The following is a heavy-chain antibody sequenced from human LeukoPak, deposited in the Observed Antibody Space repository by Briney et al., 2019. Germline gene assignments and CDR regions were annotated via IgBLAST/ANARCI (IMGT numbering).Heavy chain of an antibody. Sequence: SETLSLTCTVSGYSISSGYYWGCIRQPPGKGLEWIGSIDQSGSTYYNPPLKSRLTISLDTSRNQFSLRLNSVTAADTAVYYCAKSNGYGLVDIWGQGTMVTVSS. CDR2: IDQSGST. CDR1: GYSISSGYY. D-gene: IGHD3-10*01. CDR3: AKSNGYGLVDI. V-gene: IGHV4-38-2*02. J-gene: IGHJ3*02.